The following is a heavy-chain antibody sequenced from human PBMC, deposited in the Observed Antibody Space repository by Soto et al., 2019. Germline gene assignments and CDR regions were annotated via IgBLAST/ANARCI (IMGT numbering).Heavy chain of an antibody. V-gene: IGHV4-39*01. D-gene: IGHD6-19*01. CDR1: GASININYF. Sequence: SETLSLTCAVSGASININYFWGWIRQPPGRGLEWIGSIYYGGNTYYGPSLKSRVTVSADLSKNQFSLTLNSVTAADTAVYYCATTGYSGGWSRDNWGQGTLVTVSS. CDR2: IYYGGNT. J-gene: IGHJ4*02. CDR3: ATTGYSGGWSRDN.